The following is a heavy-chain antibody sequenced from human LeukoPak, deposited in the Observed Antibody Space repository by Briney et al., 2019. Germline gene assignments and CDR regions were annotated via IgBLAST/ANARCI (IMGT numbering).Heavy chain of an antibody. CDR1: GYTFTSYG. D-gene: IGHD3-3*01. J-gene: IGHJ5*02. Sequence: ASVKVSCKASGYTFTSYGISWVRQAPGQGLEWMGWISAYNGNTNYAQKLQGRVTMTTDTSTSTAYMELRSLRSDDTAVYYCARDSRITIFGVAPNWFDPWGQGTLVTVSS. V-gene: IGHV1-18*01. CDR3: ARDSRITIFGVAPNWFDP. CDR2: ISAYNGNT.